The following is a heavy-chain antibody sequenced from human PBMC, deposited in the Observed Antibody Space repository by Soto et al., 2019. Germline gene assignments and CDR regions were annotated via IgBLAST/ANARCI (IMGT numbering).Heavy chain of an antibody. CDR2: VYYTGST. CDR3: ARSVAVLGAHIHX. D-gene: IGHD2-15*01. Sequence: ASETLSLTCSVSGGSISGSYWSWIRQSPGKGLEWLCYVYYTGSTNYSHSLRSRVSISVETSKNEFSLRLSSVTAADTAVYFCARSVAVLGAHIHXWGQGTQVTVSX. J-gene: IGHJ4*02. V-gene: IGHV4-59*01. CDR1: GGSISGSY.